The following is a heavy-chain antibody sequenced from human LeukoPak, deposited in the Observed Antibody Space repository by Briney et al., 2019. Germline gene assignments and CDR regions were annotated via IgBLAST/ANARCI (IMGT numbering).Heavy chain of an antibody. Sequence: GESLKISCKGSEYNFASYWIGWVRQMPGKGLELMEIIYPGDSDTRYNPSFQGQVTISADKSISTAYLLWSSLKASDTAMYYCALTSAGGAGFDYWGQGTLVTVSS. V-gene: IGHV5-51*01. CDR2: IYPGDSDT. J-gene: IGHJ4*02. CDR3: ALTSAGGAGFDY. CDR1: EYNFASYW. D-gene: IGHD4/OR15-4a*01.